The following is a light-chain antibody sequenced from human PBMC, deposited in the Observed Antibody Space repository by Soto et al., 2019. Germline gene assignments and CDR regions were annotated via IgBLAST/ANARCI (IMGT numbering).Light chain of an antibody. J-gene: IGKJ4*01. CDR2: WAS. V-gene: IGKV4-1*01. CDR1: QSLLYSSDNKDY. Sequence: DIVVTQSPESLAVSLGERATIKCKSSQSLLYSSDNKDYLAWYQQKPGQPPKLLIYWASTREIGVPDRFSGSGSGTDFTLTISSLQAEDVAVYYWQQYYITRPLTFCGGTKVEIE. CDR3: QQYYITRPLT.